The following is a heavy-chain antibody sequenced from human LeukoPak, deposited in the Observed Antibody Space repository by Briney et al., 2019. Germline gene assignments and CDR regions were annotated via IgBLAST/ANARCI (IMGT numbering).Heavy chain of an antibody. CDR1: GGSFSGYY. Sequence: SETLSLTCAVSGGSFSGYYWSWIRQPPGKGLEWIGEINHSGSTNYNPSLKSRVTISVDTSKNQFSLKLSSVTAADTAVYYCARGYCSSTSCYGWDIWGQGTMVTVSS. CDR2: INHSGST. D-gene: IGHD2-2*01. V-gene: IGHV4-34*01. CDR3: ARGYCSSTSCYGWDI. J-gene: IGHJ3*02.